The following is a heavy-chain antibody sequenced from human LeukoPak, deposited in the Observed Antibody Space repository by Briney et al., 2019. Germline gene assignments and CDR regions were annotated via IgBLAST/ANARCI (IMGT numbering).Heavy chain of an antibody. Sequence: PSETLSLTCTVSGDSVSNYYWSWIRQSPGKGLELIAFMHPGGTTKYSPSLMSRVAMSVDTSNNQFSLTLTSLTAADTAVYYCARYGVVIASTFYYMDVWGKGTAVTVSS. CDR1: GDSVSNYY. J-gene: IGHJ6*03. CDR2: MHPGGTT. V-gene: IGHV4-59*02. D-gene: IGHD2-15*01. CDR3: ARYGVVIASTFYYMDV.